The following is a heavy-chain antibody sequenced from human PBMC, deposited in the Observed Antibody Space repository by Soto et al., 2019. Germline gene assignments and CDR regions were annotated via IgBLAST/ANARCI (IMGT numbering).Heavy chain of an antibody. Sequence: ASVKVYCKASGYTLTGSYMHWVRQAPGQELEWMGWINPNSGGTNYAQKFQGWVTMTRDTSISTAYMELSRLRSDDTAVYYCVRGYPLTVYVCGSYPNPHAYWGRGTLVTVSS. D-gene: IGHD3-16*02. CDR1: GYTLTGSY. J-gene: IGHJ4*02. CDR2: INPNSGGT. CDR3: VRGYPLTVYVCGSYPNPHAY. V-gene: IGHV1-2*04.